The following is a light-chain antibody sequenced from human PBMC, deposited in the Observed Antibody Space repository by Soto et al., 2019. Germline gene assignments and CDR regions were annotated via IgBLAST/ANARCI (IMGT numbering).Light chain of an antibody. CDR1: STNIGSYNL. CDR2: EGS. CDR3: CSFAGTGTQYV. J-gene: IGLJ1*01. Sequence: QSVLTQPASVSGSLGQSITISCTGASTNIGSYNLVSWYQHHPDKAPKIMIFEGSKRPSGVSNRFSGSRSGNTASLTISGLQAEDEADYYCCSFAGTGTQYVFGSGTKLTVL. V-gene: IGLV2-23*01.